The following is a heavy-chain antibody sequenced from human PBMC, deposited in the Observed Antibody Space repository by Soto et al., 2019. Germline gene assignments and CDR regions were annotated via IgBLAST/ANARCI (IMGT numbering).Heavy chain of an antibody. D-gene: IGHD2-15*01. CDR3: TRGSGGQPPYFNY. V-gene: IGHV3-74*01. CDR1: VFTFSTYW. CDR2: IKSDGSTT. Sequence: GGSLRLSCAASVFTFSTYWMHWVRQAPGKGLVWISHIKSDGSTTNYADSVKGRFTISRDNAKNTLYLQMNSLRAEDTAVYYCTRGSGGQPPYFNYWGQGALVTVSS. J-gene: IGHJ4*02.